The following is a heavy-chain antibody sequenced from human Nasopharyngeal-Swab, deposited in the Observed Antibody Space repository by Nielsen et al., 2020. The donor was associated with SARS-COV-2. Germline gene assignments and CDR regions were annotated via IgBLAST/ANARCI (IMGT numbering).Heavy chain of an antibody. J-gene: IGHJ5*02. D-gene: IGHD3-3*01. CDR1: GYTFTSYY. V-gene: IGHV1-46*01. CDR2: INPSGGST. Sequence: ASVKVSCKASGYTFTSYYMHWVRQAPGQGLEWMGIINPSGGSTSYAQKFQGRVTMTRDTSTSTVYMELSSLRSEDTAVYYCARGRGLRFLSPHWFDPWGQGTLVTVS. CDR3: ARGRGLRFLSPHWFDP.